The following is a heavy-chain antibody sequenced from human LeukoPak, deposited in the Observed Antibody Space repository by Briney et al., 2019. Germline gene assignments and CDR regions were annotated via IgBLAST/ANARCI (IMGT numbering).Heavy chain of an antibody. CDR2: INHSGST. J-gene: IGHJ3*02. CDR3: ARGDYDYVWGSYRYDAFDI. Sequence: SETLSLTCAVYGGSFSGYYWSWIRQPPGKGLEWIGEINHSGSTNYNPSLESRVTISVDTSKNQFSLKLSSVTAADTAVYYCARGDYDYVWGSYRYDAFDIWGQGTMVTVSS. V-gene: IGHV4-34*01. CDR1: GGSFSGYY. D-gene: IGHD3-16*02.